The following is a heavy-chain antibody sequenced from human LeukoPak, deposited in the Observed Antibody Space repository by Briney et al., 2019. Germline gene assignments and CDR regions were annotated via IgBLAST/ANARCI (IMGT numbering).Heavy chain of an antibody. CDR1: GGSISGYY. V-gene: IGHV4-34*01. D-gene: IGHD1-1*01. J-gene: IGHJ4*02. CDR3: ARTLYPWNFDY. CDR2: INHSGST. Sequence: SETLSLTCDVYGGSISGYYWSWIRQPPGKGLEWIGEINHSGSTYYSPSLKSRVTISLDTSKNQFSLKLSSVTAADTAVYYCARTLYPWNFDYWGQGTLVTVSS.